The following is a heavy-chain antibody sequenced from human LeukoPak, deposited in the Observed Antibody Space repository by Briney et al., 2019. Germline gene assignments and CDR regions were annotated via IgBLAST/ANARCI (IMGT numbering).Heavy chain of an antibody. V-gene: IGHV3-48*01. CDR1: GFTFSSYS. CDR2: ISSSSSTI. D-gene: IGHD3-3*01. Sequence: PGGSLRLSCAASGFTFSSYSMNWVRQAPGKGLEWVSYISSSSSTIYYADSVKGRFTISRDSAKNSLYLQMNSLRAEDTAVYYCARDNIPDFWSGSFDPWGQGTLVTVSS. CDR3: ARDNIPDFWSGSFDP. J-gene: IGHJ5*02.